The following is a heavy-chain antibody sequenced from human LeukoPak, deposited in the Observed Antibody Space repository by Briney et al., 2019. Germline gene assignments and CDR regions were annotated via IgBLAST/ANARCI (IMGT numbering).Heavy chain of an antibody. CDR1: GFTFSSYG. V-gene: IGHV3-33*01. J-gene: IGHJ4*02. D-gene: IGHD1-26*01. CDR3: ARDPFQEWELKTLDY. CDR2: IWYDGSNK. Sequence: TGGSLRLSCAASGFTFSSYGMHWVRQAPGKGLEWVAVIWYDGSNKYYADSVKGRFTISRDNAKNSLYLQMNSLRADDTAVYYCARDPFQEWELKTLDYWGQGTLVTVSS.